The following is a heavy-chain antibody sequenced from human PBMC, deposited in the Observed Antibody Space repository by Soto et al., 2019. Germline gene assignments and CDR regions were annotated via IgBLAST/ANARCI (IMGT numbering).Heavy chain of an antibody. D-gene: IGHD6-13*01. Sequence: ASVKVSCKASGYTFTSYCINWVRHATGQGLEWMGWMNPNSGNTGYAQKFQGRVTMTRNTSISTAYMELSSLRSEDTAVYYCARGQYSSSWSDYYYYMDVWGKGTTVTVSS. CDR1: GYTFTSYC. J-gene: IGHJ6*03. CDR2: MNPNSGNT. CDR3: ARGQYSSSWSDYYYYMDV. V-gene: IGHV1-8*02.